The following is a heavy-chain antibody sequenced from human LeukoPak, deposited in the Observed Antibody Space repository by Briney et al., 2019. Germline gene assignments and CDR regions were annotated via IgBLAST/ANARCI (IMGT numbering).Heavy chain of an antibody. J-gene: IGHJ4*02. CDR1: GGSVSSGSYY. CDR2: IYYSGST. CDR3: ARLCGCGDDDILTGYYTYYFDY. D-gene: IGHD3-9*01. Sequence: SETLSLTCTVSGGSVSSGSYYWSWIRQPPGKGLEWIGYIYYSGSTNYNPSLKSRVTISVDTSKNQFSLKLSSVTAADTAVYYCARLCGCGDDDILTGYYTYYFDYWGQGTLVTVSS. V-gene: IGHV4-61*01.